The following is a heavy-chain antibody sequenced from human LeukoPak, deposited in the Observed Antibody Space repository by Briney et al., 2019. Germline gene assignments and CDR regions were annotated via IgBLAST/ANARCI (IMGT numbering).Heavy chain of an antibody. CDR3: ARRIATRPWSPPFDY. V-gene: IGHV3-23*01. CDR2: ISGGGENT. Sequence: GGSLRLSCVASGSTFSSYSMTWVRQAPGKGLEWVSAISGGGENTYYADSVKGRFIISRDHSKNTLYLQMHSLRAEDTAVYYCARRIATRPWSPPFDYWGQGTLVTVSS. J-gene: IGHJ4*02. CDR1: GSTFSSYS. D-gene: IGHD6-6*01.